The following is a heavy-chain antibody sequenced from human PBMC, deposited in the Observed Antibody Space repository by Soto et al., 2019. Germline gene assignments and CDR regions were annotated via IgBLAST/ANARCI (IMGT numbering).Heavy chain of an antibody. D-gene: IGHD3-3*01. J-gene: IGHJ4*02. Sequence: SQTLSLTCAISGDSVSSNSAAWNWIRQSPSRGLEWLGGTYYRSKWYNDYAVSVKSRITINPDTSKNQFSLQLNSVTPEDTAVYYCAREALYYDFWSGYSYFDYWGQGTLVTVSS. CDR2: TYYRSKWYN. CDR3: AREALYYDFWSGYSYFDY. CDR1: GDSVSSNSAA. V-gene: IGHV6-1*01.